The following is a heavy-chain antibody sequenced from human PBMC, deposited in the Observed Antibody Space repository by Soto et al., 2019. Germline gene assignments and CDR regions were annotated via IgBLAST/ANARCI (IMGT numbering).Heavy chain of an antibody. D-gene: IGHD1-20*01. CDR1: GGSFSGYY. Sequence: SETLSLTCAVYGGSFSGYYWSWIRQPPGKGLEWIGEINHSGSTNYNPSLKSRVTISVDTSKNQFSLKLSSVTAADTAVYYCARGYKGPFQHWGQGTLVTVSS. V-gene: IGHV4-34*01. CDR3: ARGYKGPFQH. CDR2: INHSGST. J-gene: IGHJ1*01.